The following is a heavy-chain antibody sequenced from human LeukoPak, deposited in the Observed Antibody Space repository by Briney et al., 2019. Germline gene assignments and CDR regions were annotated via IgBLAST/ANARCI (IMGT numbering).Heavy chain of an antibody. CDR1: GGSISSGDYY. V-gene: IGHV4-30-4*01. D-gene: IGHD3-10*01. Sequence: SETLSLTCTVSGGSISSGDYYWSWIRQPPGKGLEWIGYIYYSGSTYYNPSLKSRVTISVDTSKNQFSLKLSSVTAADTAVYYCARYYGSGSYGFDYWGQGTLVTVSS. CDR2: IYYSGST. CDR3: ARYYGSGSYGFDY. J-gene: IGHJ4*02.